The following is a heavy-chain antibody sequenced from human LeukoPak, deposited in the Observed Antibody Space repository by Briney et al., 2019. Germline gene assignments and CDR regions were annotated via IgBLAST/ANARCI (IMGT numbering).Heavy chain of an antibody. V-gene: IGHV4-34*01. CDR3: ARVPKYFDL. J-gene: IGHJ2*01. CDR1: GGSFSGFY. Sequence: SETLSLTCAVYGGSFSGFYWTWIRQPPGKGLEWIGQINHNRNTHYNPSLKSRVTISVDTSKNQFSLKLSSVIAADTAVYYCARVPKYFDLWGRGTLVTVSS. CDR2: INHNRNT.